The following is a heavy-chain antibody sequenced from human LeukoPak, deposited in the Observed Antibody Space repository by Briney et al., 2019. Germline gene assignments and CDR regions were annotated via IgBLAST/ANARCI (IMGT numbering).Heavy chain of an antibody. CDR2: IYYSGST. CDR1: GGSFSGYY. D-gene: IGHD2-2*01. J-gene: IGHJ5*02. Sequence: SETLSLTCAVYGGSFSGYYWGWIRQPPGKGLEWIGSIYYSGSTNYNPSLKSRVTISVDKSKNQFSLKLSSVTAADTAVYYCARVIVGYCSSTSCLNWFDPWGQGTLVTVSS. CDR3: ARVIVGYCSSTSCLNWFDP. V-gene: IGHV4-34*01.